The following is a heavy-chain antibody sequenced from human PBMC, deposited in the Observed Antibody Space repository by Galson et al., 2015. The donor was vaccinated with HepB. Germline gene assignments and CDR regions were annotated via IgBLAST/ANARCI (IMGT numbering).Heavy chain of an antibody. CDR1: GFTVSSNY. CDR2: IYSGGST. V-gene: IGHV3-66*01. D-gene: IGHD6-19*01. Sequence: SLRLSCAASGFTVSSNYMSWVRQAPGKGLEWVSVIYSGGSTYYADSVKGRFTISRDNSKNTLYLQMNSLRAEGTAVYYCARAAVAGIEEGDYWGQGTLVTVSS. J-gene: IGHJ4*02. CDR3: ARAAVAGIEEGDY.